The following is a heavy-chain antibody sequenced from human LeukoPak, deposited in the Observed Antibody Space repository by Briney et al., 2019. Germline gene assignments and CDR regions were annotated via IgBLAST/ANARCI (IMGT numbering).Heavy chain of an antibody. CDR2: INHSGST. D-gene: IGHD3-16*01. CDR3: ATRGIWATNRFDY. Sequence: SETLSLTCAVYGGSFSGYYWSWIRQPPGKGLEWIGEINHSGSTNYNPSLKSRVTISVDTSKNQFSLKLSSVTAADTAVYYCATRGIWATNRFDYWGQGTLVTVSS. J-gene: IGHJ4*02. CDR1: GGSFSGYY. V-gene: IGHV4-34*01.